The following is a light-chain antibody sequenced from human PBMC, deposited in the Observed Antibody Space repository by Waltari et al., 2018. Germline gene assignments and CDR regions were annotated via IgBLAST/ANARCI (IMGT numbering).Light chain of an antibody. CDR3: SSHTTSSTLV. J-gene: IGLJ3*02. V-gene: IGLV2-14*03. Sequence: QSALTHPASVPGSPGHSITISCTGSSSYVGRYNFVSWYQQPPGKAPKLLIYDVTDRPSGVSNRFSGSKSGNTASLTISGLQPEDEADYYCSSHTTSSTLVFGGGTRVTVL. CDR2: DVT. CDR1: SSYVGRYNF.